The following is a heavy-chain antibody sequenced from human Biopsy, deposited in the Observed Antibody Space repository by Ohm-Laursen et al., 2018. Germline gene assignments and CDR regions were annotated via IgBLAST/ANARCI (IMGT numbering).Heavy chain of an antibody. J-gene: IGHJ4*02. V-gene: IGHV4-59*08. CDR3: ARRDYRNGFKFDF. Sequence: SDTLSLTCTVSGDSISSDFWSWIRQTPGKGLEWIGYIYYTGSTNYSPSLESRVIMSVDTSKNQFSLRLSSVTAADTAVYYCARRDYRNGFKFDFWGQGTLVTVSS. CDR2: IYYTGST. D-gene: IGHD3-16*01. CDR1: GDSISSDF.